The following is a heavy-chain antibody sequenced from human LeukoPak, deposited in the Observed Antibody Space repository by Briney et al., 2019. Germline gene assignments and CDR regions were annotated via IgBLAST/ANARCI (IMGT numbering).Heavy chain of an antibody. CDR1: GYTFTSYG. V-gene: IGHV1-18*01. CDR3: ARWDGVTTVIYFDY. D-gene: IGHD4-17*01. J-gene: IGHJ4*02. CDR2: ISAYNGNT. Sequence: ASVKVSCKASGYTFTSYGISWVRQAPGQGLEWMGWISAYNGNTNYAQKLQGRVTMATDTSTSTAYMELRSLRSDDTAVYYCARWDGVTTVIYFDYWGQGTLVTVSS.